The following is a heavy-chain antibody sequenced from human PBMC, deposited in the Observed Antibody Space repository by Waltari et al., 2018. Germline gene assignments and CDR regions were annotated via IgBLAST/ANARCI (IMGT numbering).Heavy chain of an antibody. J-gene: IGHJ4*02. CDR2: INHSGST. CDR3: ARGLSPYYDFWSGCFGY. D-gene: IGHD3-3*01. V-gene: IGHV4-34*01. CDR1: GGSFSGYY. Sequence: QVQLQQWGAGLLKPSETLSLTCAVYGGSFSGYYWSWIRQPPGKGLEWIGEINHSGSTNYNPSLKSRVTISVDTSKNQFSLKLSSVTAADTAVYYCARGLSPYYDFWSGCFGYWDQGTLVTVSS.